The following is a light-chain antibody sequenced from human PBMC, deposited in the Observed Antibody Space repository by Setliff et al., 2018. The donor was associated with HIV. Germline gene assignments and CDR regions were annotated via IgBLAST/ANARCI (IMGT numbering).Light chain of an antibody. V-gene: IGLV1-44*01. J-gene: IGLJ1*01. CDR2: GND. CDR1: RSNIGGSI. CDR3: ATGDDSLNGYV. Sequence: QSVLTQPPSASGTPVHGVTIPCSGSRSNIGGSIVNLYQQLPGTAPKLLIYGNDQRPSGVPDRFSGSRSGTSASPAISGLQADDEADYYCATGDDSLNGYVFGCGTKVTV.